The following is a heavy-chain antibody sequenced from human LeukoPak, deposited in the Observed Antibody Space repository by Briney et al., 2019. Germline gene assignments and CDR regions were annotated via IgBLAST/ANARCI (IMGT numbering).Heavy chain of an antibody. CDR2: MSPSSGHT. CDR1: GDTFTNYD. J-gene: IGHJ4*02. Sequence: GASVNVSCTASGDTFTNYDINWVRQATGQGLEWMGWMSPSSGHTGYAQKFQGRVTMTRSTSISTAYMELSSLRSEDTAVYYCARGPPNWGFDYWGQGTLVTVSS. CDR3: ARGPPNWGFDY. V-gene: IGHV1-8*01. D-gene: IGHD7-27*01.